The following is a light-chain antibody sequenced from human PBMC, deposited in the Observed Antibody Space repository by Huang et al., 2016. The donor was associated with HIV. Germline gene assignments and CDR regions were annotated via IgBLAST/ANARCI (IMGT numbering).Light chain of an antibody. CDR3: QQSYSALSS. V-gene: IGKV1-39*01. CDR1: QSISTY. Sequence: IQMTQSPTSLSASVGDRVSITCRASQSISTYLNWYQQKPGKAPKLLISSASSLHRGVPSRVSGSGSGTDFTLTIKGLQLDDFATYYCQQSYSALSSFGPGTRL. J-gene: IGKJ5*01. CDR2: SAS.